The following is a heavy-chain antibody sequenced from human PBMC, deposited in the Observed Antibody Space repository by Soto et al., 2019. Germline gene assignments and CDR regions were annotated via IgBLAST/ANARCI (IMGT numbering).Heavy chain of an antibody. D-gene: IGHD3-16*02. Sequence: QVQLVQSGAEVKKPGASVKVSCKASGYTFTSYGISWVRQAPGQGLEWMGWISAYNGNTNYAQKLQGRVTMTTDTSXXTAYMELRSLRSDDTAVYYCARDLFLGGVIETFDYWGQGTLVTVSS. CDR2: ISAYNGNT. CDR1: GYTFTSYG. CDR3: ARDLFLGGVIETFDY. J-gene: IGHJ4*02. V-gene: IGHV1-18*01.